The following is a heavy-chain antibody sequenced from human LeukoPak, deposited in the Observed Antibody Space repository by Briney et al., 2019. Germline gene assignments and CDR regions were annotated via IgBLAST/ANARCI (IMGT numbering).Heavy chain of an antibody. J-gene: IGHJ4*02. V-gene: IGHV4-39*07. Sequence: SETLSLTCTVSGGSISSSSYYWGWIRQPPGKGLEWIGSIYYSGSTYYNPSLKSRVTISVDTSKNQFSLKLSSVTAADTAVYYCAREVAAAAIDYWGQGTLVTVSS. CDR2: IYYSGST. D-gene: IGHD6-13*01. CDR3: AREVAAAAIDY. CDR1: GGSISSSSYY.